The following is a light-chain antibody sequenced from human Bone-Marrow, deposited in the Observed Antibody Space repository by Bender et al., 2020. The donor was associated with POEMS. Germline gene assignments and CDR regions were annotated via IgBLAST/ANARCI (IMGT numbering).Light chain of an antibody. CDR3: SAWEGILNSWV. CDR1: SSNIGGNA. Sequence: QSVLTQPPSASGTPGQRVTISCSGSSSNIGGNAVNWWQQLPGTAPKLLIYGNDQRPSRVPDRFSRSQSGTSASLAISGLQSADEADYFFSAWEGILNSWVCGGGGELTVL. V-gene: IGLV1-44*01. CDR2: GND. J-gene: IGLJ3*02.